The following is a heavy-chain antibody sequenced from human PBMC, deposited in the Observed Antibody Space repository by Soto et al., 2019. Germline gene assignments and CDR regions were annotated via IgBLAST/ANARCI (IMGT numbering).Heavy chain of an antibody. CDR2: IYYSGSGNT. J-gene: IGHJ5*02. D-gene: IGHD2-2*01. CDR3: VRDLLGFCSGTTCSPYNWFDP. Sequence: SETLSLTCTVSGGSISNYYWHWIRQPPGKGLEWIGYIYYSGSGNTNYNPSLKSRVTISVDTSKNQFSLNLRSVTAADTGVYYCVRDLLGFCSGTTCSPYNWFDPWGQGTLVTVSS. CDR1: GGSISNYY. V-gene: IGHV4-59*01.